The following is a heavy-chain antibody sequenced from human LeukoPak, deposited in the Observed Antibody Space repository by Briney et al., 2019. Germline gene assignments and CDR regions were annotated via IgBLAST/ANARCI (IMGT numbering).Heavy chain of an antibody. CDR3: AKETYDSSGSYPTSDP. D-gene: IGHD3-22*01. CDR1: GFTFSSYG. Sequence: GGSLRLSCAASGFTFSSYGMHWVRQAPGKGLEWVAVIWYDGSNKYYADSVKGRFTISRDNSKNTLYLQMNSLRAEDTAVYYCAKETYDSSGSYPTSDPWGQGTLVTVSS. J-gene: IGHJ5*02. CDR2: IWYDGSNK. V-gene: IGHV3-33*06.